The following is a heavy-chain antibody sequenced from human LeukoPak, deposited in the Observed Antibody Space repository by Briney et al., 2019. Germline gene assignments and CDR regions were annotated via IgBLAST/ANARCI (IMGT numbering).Heavy chain of an antibody. Sequence: SETLSLTCTVSGGSISTYYWGWIRQPPGKGLEWIGYIYYSGSTNYNPSLRTRVTISIDTSKNQFSLNLSSVTAADTAMYYCARSAYGDHFDYWGQGTLVTVSS. J-gene: IGHJ4*02. CDR1: GGSISTYY. D-gene: IGHD4-17*01. CDR3: ARSAYGDHFDY. V-gene: IGHV4-59*01. CDR2: IYYSGST.